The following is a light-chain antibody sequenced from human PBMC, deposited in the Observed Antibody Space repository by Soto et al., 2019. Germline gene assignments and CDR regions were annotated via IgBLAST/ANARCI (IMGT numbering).Light chain of an antibody. J-gene: IGKJ5*01. CDR1: QSLSSN. V-gene: IGKV3-15*01. Sequence: DIVMTQSPASLSVSPGERATLSCKASQSLSSNLAWYQQKPGQAPRLLIYGASTRATGIPARFSGSGSGTEFTLTISSLQSEDFAVYYCQQYNNWPITLGQGTRLEIK. CDR2: GAS. CDR3: QQYNNWPIT.